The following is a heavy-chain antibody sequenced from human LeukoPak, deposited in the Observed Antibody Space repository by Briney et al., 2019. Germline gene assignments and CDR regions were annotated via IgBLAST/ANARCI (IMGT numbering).Heavy chain of an antibody. CDR3: AKDLFEPGNDYFDR. CDR1: GFTFSSYA. J-gene: IGHJ4*02. V-gene: IGHV3-23*01. Sequence: GGSLRLSCAASGFTFSSYAMSWVRQAPGKGLEWVSVISGNGDSTNYADSVKGRFTISRDKSKNTLFLQMNSLRVEDTAVYYCAKDLFEPGNDYFDRWGQGTLVTVSS. D-gene: IGHD1-1*01. CDR2: ISGNGDST.